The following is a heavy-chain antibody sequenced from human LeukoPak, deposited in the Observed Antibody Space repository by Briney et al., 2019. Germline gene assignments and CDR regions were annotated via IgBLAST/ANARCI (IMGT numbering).Heavy chain of an antibody. CDR3: ARDGTSTDGY. CDR2: ISGNNDNP. Sequence: ASVKVSCKASGYTFSNFGISWVRQAPGQGLEWMGWISGNNDNPNYGQNFQGRFTVTLDSSTSTAYMELRNLRSDDTAVYYCARDGTSTDGYWGQGTLVTVSS. J-gene: IGHJ4*02. CDR1: GYTFSNFG. V-gene: IGHV1-18*01. D-gene: IGHD2-2*01.